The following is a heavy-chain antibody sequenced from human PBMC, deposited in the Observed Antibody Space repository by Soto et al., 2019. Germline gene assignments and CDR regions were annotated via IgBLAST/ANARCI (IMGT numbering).Heavy chain of an antibody. Sequence: GASVKVSCKASGYTFTSYGISWVRQAPGQELEWMGWISAYNGNTNYAQKLQGRVTMTTDTSTSTAYMELRSLRSDDTAVYYCARDLMITFGGCFDYWGQGTLVTVSS. CDR3: ARDLMITFGGCFDY. CDR1: GYTFTSYG. D-gene: IGHD3-16*01. J-gene: IGHJ4*02. CDR2: ISAYNGNT. V-gene: IGHV1-18*01.